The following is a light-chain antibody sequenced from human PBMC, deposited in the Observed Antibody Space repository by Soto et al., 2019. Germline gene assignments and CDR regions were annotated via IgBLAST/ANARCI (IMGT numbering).Light chain of an antibody. J-gene: IGKJ5*01. CDR2: DAS. Sequence: EVGWTQSPDTLSLSPGRRATLACGAVQSVSSYLVWYQQKPGQAPRLLIYDASNRATGIPARFSSGGSATDSTLPISSLEPQDFAVYYCQQRSNGPITFGQGTRLEIK. V-gene: IGKV3-11*01. CDR3: QQRSNGPIT. CDR1: QSVSSY.